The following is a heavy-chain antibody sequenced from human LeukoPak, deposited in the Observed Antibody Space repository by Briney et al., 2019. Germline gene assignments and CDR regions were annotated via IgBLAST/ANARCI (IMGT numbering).Heavy chain of an antibody. D-gene: IGHD3-22*01. CDR1: GFTFRSNY. Sequence: GGSLRLSCAASGFTFRSNYMSWVRQAPGKGLEWVSVIYSGGSTYYADSVKGRFTISRDNSKNTLYLQMNSLRAEDTAVYYCATRDYYDSSGYSDAFDIWGQGTMVTVSS. CDR2: IYSGGST. V-gene: IGHV3-66*02. CDR3: ATRDYYDSSGYSDAFDI. J-gene: IGHJ3*02.